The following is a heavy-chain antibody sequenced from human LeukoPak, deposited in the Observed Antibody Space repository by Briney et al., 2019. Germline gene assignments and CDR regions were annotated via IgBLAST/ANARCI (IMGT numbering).Heavy chain of an antibody. D-gene: IGHD1-14*01. CDR2: IYTSGST. CDR3: ASHPAPDYYYYMDV. Sequence: PSETLSLTCTVSGGSISSYYWSWIRQPAGKGLEWIGRIYTSGSTNYNPSLKSRATMSVDTSKNQFSLKLSSVTAADTAVYYCASHPAPDYYYYMDVWGKGTTVTVSS. CDR1: GGSISSYY. V-gene: IGHV4-4*07. J-gene: IGHJ6*03.